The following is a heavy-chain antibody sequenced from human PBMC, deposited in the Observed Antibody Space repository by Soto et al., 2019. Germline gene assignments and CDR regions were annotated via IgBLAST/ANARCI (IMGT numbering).Heavy chain of an antibody. Sequence: GASVKVSCKASGGTFSSYAISWVRQAPGQGLEWMGGIIPIFGTANYAQKFQGRVTITADKSTSTAYMELSSLRSEDTAVYYCARTHCSSTSCYTDYYYYGMDVWGQGTTVTVSS. CDR3: ARTHCSSTSCYTDYYYYGMDV. CDR1: GGTFSSYA. V-gene: IGHV1-69*06. J-gene: IGHJ6*02. D-gene: IGHD2-2*02. CDR2: IIPIFGTA.